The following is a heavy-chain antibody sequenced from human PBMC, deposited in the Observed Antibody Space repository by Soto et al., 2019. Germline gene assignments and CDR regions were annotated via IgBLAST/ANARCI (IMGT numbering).Heavy chain of an antibody. Sequence: GGSLRLSCAASGFTFSSYGMHWVRQAPGKGLEWVAVIWYDGSNKYYADSAKGRFTISRDNSKNTLYLQMNSLRAEDTAVYYRARDPDGDPYYFDYWGQGTLVTVSS. CDR2: IWYDGSNK. D-gene: IGHD4-17*01. J-gene: IGHJ4*02. CDR3: ARDPDGDPYYFDY. CDR1: GFTFSSYG. V-gene: IGHV3-33*01.